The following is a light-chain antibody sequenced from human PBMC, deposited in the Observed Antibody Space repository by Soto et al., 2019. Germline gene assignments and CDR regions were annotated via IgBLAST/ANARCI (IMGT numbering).Light chain of an antibody. CDR3: QQYKTYFWT. V-gene: IGKV1-5*01. J-gene: IGKJ1*01. Sequence: DIQMTQSPSTLSASVGDRVTITCRASQSISGWLAWYQQKPGKAPKLMIFDASSLESGVPSRFSGSGSGTEFTLTISSLQPDDCATYYCQQYKTYFWTFGQGTKVEIK. CDR1: QSISGW. CDR2: DAS.